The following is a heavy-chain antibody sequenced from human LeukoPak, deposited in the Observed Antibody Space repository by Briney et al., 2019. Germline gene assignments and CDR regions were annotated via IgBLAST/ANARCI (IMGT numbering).Heavy chain of an antibody. CDR1: GYTFTSYD. V-gene: IGHV1-8*01. CDR2: MNPNSGNT. CDR3: ARMRSIAAAGTPVGSY. J-gene: IGHJ4*02. D-gene: IGHD6-13*01. Sequence: ASVKVSCKASGYTFTSYDINWVRQATGQGLEWMGWMNPNSGNTGYAQKFQGRFTMTRNTSISTAYMELSSLRSEDTAVYYCARMRSIAAAGTPVGSYWGQGTLVTVSS.